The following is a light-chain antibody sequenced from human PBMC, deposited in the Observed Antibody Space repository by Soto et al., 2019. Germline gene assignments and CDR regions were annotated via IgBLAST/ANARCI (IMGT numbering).Light chain of an antibody. V-gene: IGLV1-51*01. CDR1: SKNIGDNH. CDR2: DND. Sequence: QSVLTQPPSVSAAPGQRVTVSCSGTSKNIGDNHVSWYQHVPGMAPKLVVYDNDRRPSELPGRFSGSKSGTSATLVITGLQTGDEADYYCGTWDDSLVSYGFGTGTKAPS. CDR3: GTWDDSLVSYG. J-gene: IGLJ1*01.